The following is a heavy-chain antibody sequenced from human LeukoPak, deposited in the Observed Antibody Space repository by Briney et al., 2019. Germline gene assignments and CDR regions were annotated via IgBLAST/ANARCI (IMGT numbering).Heavy chain of an antibody. J-gene: IGHJ5*02. V-gene: IGHV5-51*01. Sequence: GESLKISCKGSGYSFTSYWIGWVRQMPGKGLEWMGIIYPVDSDTRYSPSFQGQVTISADKSISTAYLQWSSLKASDTAMYYCARHGVKGPWWQQLVNWFDPWGQGTLVTVSS. D-gene: IGHD6-13*01. CDR1: GYSFTSYW. CDR3: ARHGVKGPWWQQLVNWFDP. CDR2: IYPVDSDT.